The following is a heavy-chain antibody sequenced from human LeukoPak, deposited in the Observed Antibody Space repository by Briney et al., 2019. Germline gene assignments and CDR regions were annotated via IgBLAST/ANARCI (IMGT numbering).Heavy chain of an antibody. CDR2: ISSSSSYI. D-gene: IGHD5-12*01. CDR1: GFTFSSYS. J-gene: IGHJ4*02. V-gene: IGHV3-21*01. CDR3: AREAYTGFDLEAFDS. Sequence: PGGSLRLSCAASGFTFSSYSMNWVRQAPGKGLEWVSSISSSSSYIYYADSVKGRFTISRDNAKNSLYLQMNSLRVEDTAVYYCAREAYTGFDLEAFDSWGQGTRVTVSS.